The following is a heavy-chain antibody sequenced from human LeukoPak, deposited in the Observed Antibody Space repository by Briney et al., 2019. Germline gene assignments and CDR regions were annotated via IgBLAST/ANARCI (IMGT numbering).Heavy chain of an antibody. CDR1: GFIVSQNY. D-gene: IGHD3-10*01. CDR2: IFRGDDT. CDR3: ARHVWFGEHNGHENWFDP. Sequence: GGSLRLSCAASGFIVSQNYMSWVRQAPGKGLEWVSVIFRGDDTDYVDSVKGRFTIFRDNSKNTLYLQMNSLTAEDTAVYYCARHVWFGEHNGHENWFDPWGQGTLVIVSS. J-gene: IGHJ5*02. V-gene: IGHV3-66*04.